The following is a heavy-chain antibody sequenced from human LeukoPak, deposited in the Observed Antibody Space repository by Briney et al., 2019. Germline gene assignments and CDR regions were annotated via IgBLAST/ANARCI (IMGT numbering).Heavy chain of an antibody. CDR2: INPSGGST. CDR3: ARDSSNGDLDY. D-gene: IGHD6-13*01. V-gene: IGHV1-46*01. Sequence: GGSLRLSCAASGFTFSGSAMHWVRQAPGQGLEWMGIINPSGGSTSYAQKFQGRVTMTRDTSTSTVYMELSSLRSEDTAVYYCARDSSNGDLDYWGQGTLVTVSS. CDR1: GFTFSGSA. J-gene: IGHJ4*02.